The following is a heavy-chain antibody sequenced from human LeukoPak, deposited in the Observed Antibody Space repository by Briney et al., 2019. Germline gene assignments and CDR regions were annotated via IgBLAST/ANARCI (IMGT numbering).Heavy chain of an antibody. J-gene: IGHJ4*02. D-gene: IGHD6-13*01. CDR1: GYTLTELS. CDR3: ATDMYSSSWYNLDY. Sequence: ASVKVSCTVSGYTLTELSMHWVRQAPGKGLEWMGGFDPEDGETIYAQKFQGRVTMTEDTSTDTAYMELSSLRSEDTAVYYCATDMYSSSWYNLDYWGQGTLVTVSS. V-gene: IGHV1-24*01. CDR2: FDPEDGET.